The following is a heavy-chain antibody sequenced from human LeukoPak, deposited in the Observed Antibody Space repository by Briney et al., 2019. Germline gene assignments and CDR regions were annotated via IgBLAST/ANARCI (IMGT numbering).Heavy chain of an antibody. CDR3: ARFGRHRYYYYYYMAV. J-gene: IGHJ6*03. Sequence: PSETLSLTCTVSGGSISSYYWSWIRQPPGKGLEWIGYIYYSGSTNYNPSLKSRVTISVDTFKNQFSLKLSSVTAADTAVYYCARFGRHRYYYYYYMAVWGKGTTVTVSS. CDR1: GGSISSYY. D-gene: IGHD3-16*01. CDR2: IYYSGST. V-gene: IGHV4-59*01.